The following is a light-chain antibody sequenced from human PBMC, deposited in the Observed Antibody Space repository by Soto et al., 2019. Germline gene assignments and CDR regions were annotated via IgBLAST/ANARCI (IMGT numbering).Light chain of an antibody. CDR2: DAS. V-gene: IGKV1-5*01. J-gene: IGKJ1*01. CDR3: QQYNSYPWT. Sequence: ASVGDRVTITCRASQSISSWLAWYQQKPWKAPKLLIYDASSLESGVPSRFSGSGSGTEFTLTITSLQPDDFATYYCQQYNSYPWT. CDR1: QSISSW.